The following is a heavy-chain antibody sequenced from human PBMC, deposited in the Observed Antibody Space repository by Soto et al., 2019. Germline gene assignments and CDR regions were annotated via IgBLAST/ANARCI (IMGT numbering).Heavy chain of an antibody. CDR2: IYYSGST. J-gene: IGHJ4*02. D-gene: IGHD1-26*01. Sequence: SETLSLTCTVSGGSISSGGYYGSWIRQHPGKGLEWIGYIYYSGSTYYNPSLKSRVTISVDTSKNQFSLKLSSVTAADTAVYYCAREGGIVGATAADYWGQGTLVTVSS. V-gene: IGHV4-31*03. CDR3: AREGGIVGATAADY. CDR1: GGSISSGGYY.